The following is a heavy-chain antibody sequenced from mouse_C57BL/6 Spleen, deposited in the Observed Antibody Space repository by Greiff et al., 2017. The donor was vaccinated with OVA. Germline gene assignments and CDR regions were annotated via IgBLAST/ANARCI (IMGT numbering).Heavy chain of an antibody. V-gene: IGHV1-55*01. J-gene: IGHJ3*01. CDR2: IYPGSGST. CDR3: ARHYSNYDWFAD. Sequence: VQLQQPGAELVKPGASVKMSCKASGYTFTSYWITWVKQRPGQGLEWIGDIYPGSGSTNYNEKFKSKATLTVDTSSSTAYMQLSSLTSEDSAVYYCARHYSNYDWFADWGQGTLVTVSA. D-gene: IGHD2-5*01. CDR1: GYTFTSYW.